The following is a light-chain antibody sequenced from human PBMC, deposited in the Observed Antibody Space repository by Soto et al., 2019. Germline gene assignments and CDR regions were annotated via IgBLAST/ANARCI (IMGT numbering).Light chain of an antibody. CDR2: LNSDGSH. Sequence: QSVLTQSPSASASLGASVKLTCALSSGHSSYAIAWHQQQPEKGPRALMKLNSDGSHTRGDGFPDRFSGSSSGAERYLTISSLQSEDEADYYCQTWGTGILVFGGGTQLTVL. CDR3: QTWGTGILV. CDR1: SGHSSYA. V-gene: IGLV4-69*01. J-gene: IGLJ3*02.